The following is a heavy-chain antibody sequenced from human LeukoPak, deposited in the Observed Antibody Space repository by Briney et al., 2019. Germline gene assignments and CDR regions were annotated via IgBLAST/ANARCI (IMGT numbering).Heavy chain of an antibody. J-gene: IGHJ5*02. CDR3: ARDSSQPTYYDFWSGYYTGGENWFDP. Sequence: SETLSLTCTVSGGSISSYYWSWIRQPPGKGLEWIGYIYYSGSANYNPSLKSRVTISVDTSKNQFSLKLSSVTAADTAVYYCARDSSQPTYYDFWSGYYTGGENWFDPWGQGTLVTVSS. D-gene: IGHD3-3*01. CDR1: GGSISSYY. V-gene: IGHV4-59*12. CDR2: IYYSGSA.